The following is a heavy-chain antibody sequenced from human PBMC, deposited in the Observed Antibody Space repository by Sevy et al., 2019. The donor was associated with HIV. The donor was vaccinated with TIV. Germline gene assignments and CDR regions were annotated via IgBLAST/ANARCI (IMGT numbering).Heavy chain of an antibody. J-gene: IGHJ4*02. CDR2: ISAYNGNK. Sequence: ASVKVSCQASGYSFTSYGITWVRQAPGQGLEWMGWISAYNGNKNYAREFQGRLTMTTDTSTSTVYMDLRSLRSDDTAVYYCAFTKGVFGVVMTSFFFDYWGQGTSVTVSS. D-gene: IGHD3-3*01. CDR1: GYSFTSYG. CDR3: AFTKGVFGVVMTSFFFDY. V-gene: IGHV1-18*01.